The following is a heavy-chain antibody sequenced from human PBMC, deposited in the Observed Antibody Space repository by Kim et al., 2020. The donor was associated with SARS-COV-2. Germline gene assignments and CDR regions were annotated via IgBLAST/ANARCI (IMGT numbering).Heavy chain of an antibody. CDR3: TRASPGYSSSWFNFDY. J-gene: IGHJ4*02. CDR2: IRSKANSYAT. D-gene: IGHD6-13*01. V-gene: IGHV3-73*01. CDR1: GFTFSGSA. Sequence: GGSLRLSCAASGFTFSGSAMHWVRQASGKGLEWVGRIRSKANSYATAYAASVKGRFTISRDDSKNTAYLQMNSLKTEDTAVYYCTRASPGYSSSWFNFDYWGQGTLVTVSS.